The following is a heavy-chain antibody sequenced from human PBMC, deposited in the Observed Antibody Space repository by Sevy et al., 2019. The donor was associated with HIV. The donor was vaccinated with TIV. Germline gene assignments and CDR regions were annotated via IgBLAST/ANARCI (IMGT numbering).Heavy chain of an antibody. CDR2: IIPIFGTA. CDR3: VAQYCSSTSCYMVYYYYGMDV. D-gene: IGHD2-2*02. V-gene: IGHV1-69*13. J-gene: IGHJ6*02. CDR1: GGTFSSYA. Sequence: ASVKVSCKASGGTFSSYAISWVRQAPGQGLEWMGGIIPIFGTANYAQKFQGRVTITADESTSTAYMELSSLRSEDTAVYYCVAQYCSSTSCYMVYYYYGMDVWGQGTTVTVSS.